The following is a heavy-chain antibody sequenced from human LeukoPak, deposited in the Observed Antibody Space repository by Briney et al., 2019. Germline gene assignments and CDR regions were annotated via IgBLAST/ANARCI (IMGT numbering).Heavy chain of an antibody. J-gene: IGHJ6*03. CDR1: GGSLSSYY. V-gene: IGHV4-59*01. Sequence: SETLSLTCTVSGGSLSSYYWSWIRQPPGKGLEWIGYIYYSGSTNYNPSLKSRVTISVDTSKNQFSLKLSSVTAADTAVYYCARSRWDSYGYYYYYYMDVWGKGTTVTVSS. CDR2: IYYSGST. D-gene: IGHD5-18*01. CDR3: ARSRWDSYGYYYYYYMDV.